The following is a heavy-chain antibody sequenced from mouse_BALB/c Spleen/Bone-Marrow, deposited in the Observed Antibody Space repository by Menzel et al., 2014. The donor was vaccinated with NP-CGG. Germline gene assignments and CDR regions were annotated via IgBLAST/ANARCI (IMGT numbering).Heavy chain of an antibody. CDR2: FHPYNDDT. D-gene: IGHD1-1*01. V-gene: IGHV1-47*01. CDR1: GYTFTTYP. CDR3: ARGGYYGSSSFAY. J-gene: IGHJ3*01. Sequence: VQLQQSGAELVKPGALVKMSCKAFGYTFTTYPIEWMKQNHGKSLEWIGNFHPYNDDTKYNEKFKGKAKLTVEKSSSTVYLELSRLTSDDSAVYYCARGGYYGSSSFAYWGQGTLVTVSA.